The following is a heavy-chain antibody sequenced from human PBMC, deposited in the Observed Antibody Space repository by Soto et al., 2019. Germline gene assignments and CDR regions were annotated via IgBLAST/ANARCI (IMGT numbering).Heavy chain of an antibody. Sequence: GGSLRLSCTASGFTFGDYAMSWVRQAPGKGLEWVGFIRSKAYGGTTEYAASVKGRFTISRDDSKSIAYLQMNSLKTEDTAVYYCTRALIAVAGDFYYYYYGMDVWGQGTMVTVSS. CDR3: TRALIAVAGDFYYYYYGMDV. CDR1: GFTFGDYA. D-gene: IGHD6-19*01. J-gene: IGHJ6*02. V-gene: IGHV3-49*04. CDR2: IRSKAYGGTT.